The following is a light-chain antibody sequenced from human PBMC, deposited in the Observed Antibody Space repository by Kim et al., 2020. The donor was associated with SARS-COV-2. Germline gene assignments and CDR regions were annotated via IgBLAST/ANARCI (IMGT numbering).Light chain of an antibody. CDR2: AAS. CDR3: QEGYTTLPA. J-gene: IGKJ3*01. V-gene: IGKV1-39*01. Sequence: AFGGDRVHSNGRASQPIKNYLNWYQHKAGTAPKLLIYAASILRSGVPSRFSGTGSGTDFTLTISSLRPEDFATYYCQEGYTTLPAFGAGTKVDIK. CDR1: QPIKNY.